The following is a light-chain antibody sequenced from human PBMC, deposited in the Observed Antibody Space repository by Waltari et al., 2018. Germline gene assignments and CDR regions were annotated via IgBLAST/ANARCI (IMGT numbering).Light chain of an antibody. J-gene: IGKJ1*01. CDR3: QQYHDYPWT. CDR1: QGVSTY. V-gene: IGKV1-8*01. CDR2: AAS. Sequence: AIRMTQSPSSLSASIGDRVTISCRASQGVSTYLAWYQQKPGKAPSLLIHAASTLPTGVPSRFSGSGTGTDFTLTIHCLQSADFAIYFCQQYHDYPWTFGQGTKVEI.